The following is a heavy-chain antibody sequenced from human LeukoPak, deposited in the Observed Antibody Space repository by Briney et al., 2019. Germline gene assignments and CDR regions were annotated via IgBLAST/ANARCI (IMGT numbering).Heavy chain of an antibody. CDR1: GFTFSSYE. Sequence: PGGSLRLSCAASGFTFSSYEMNWVRQAPGKGLEWVSSISSSSSYIYYADSVKGRFTISRDNAKNSLYLQMNSLRAEDTALYYCARDRGYYYDSSGTGYFDYWGQGTLVTVSS. CDR3: ARDRGYYYDSSGTGYFDY. V-gene: IGHV3-21*04. CDR2: ISSSSSYI. D-gene: IGHD3-22*01. J-gene: IGHJ4*02.